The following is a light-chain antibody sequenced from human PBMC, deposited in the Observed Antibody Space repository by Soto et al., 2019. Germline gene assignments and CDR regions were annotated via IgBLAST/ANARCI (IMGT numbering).Light chain of an antibody. J-gene: IGKJ1*01. Sequence: VVMTQSPLSLPVTLGQPASISCRSSQSLVYSDGNTYLNWFQQRPGQSPRRLIYKVFNRDSGVPDRFSGSGSGTDFTLKISRVEAEDVGVYYCMQGTHWPPTFGQGTKVDIK. CDR2: KVF. V-gene: IGKV2-30*01. CDR1: QSLVYSDGNTY. CDR3: MQGTHWPPT.